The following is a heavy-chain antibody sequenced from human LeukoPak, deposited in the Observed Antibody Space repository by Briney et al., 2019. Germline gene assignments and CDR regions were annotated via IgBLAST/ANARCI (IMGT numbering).Heavy chain of an antibody. CDR1: GFTFSSYA. CDR3: AKSAVHYYDSSGYYSDY. J-gene: IGHJ4*02. D-gene: IGHD3-22*01. Sequence: GGSLRLSCAASGFTFSSYAMSWVRQAPGKGLEWVSAISGSGGSTYYADSVKGRFTISRDNSKNTLYLQMNSLRAEDTAVYYCAKSAVHYYDSSGYYSDYWGQGTLVTVSS. CDR2: ISGSGGST. V-gene: IGHV3-23*01.